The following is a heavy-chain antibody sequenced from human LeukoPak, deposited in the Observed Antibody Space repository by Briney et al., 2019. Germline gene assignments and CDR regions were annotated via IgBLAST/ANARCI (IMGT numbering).Heavy chain of an antibody. D-gene: IGHD3-10*01. Sequence: PGGSLRLSCAASGFTFSSYGMSWVRQAPGKGLEWVSSISSSSSYIYYADSVKGRFTISRDNAKNSLYLQMNSLRAEDTAVYYCAKGGGSGIINAFDIWGQGTMVTVSS. CDR3: AKGGGSGIINAFDI. J-gene: IGHJ3*02. V-gene: IGHV3-21*04. CDR1: GFTFSSYG. CDR2: ISSSSSYI.